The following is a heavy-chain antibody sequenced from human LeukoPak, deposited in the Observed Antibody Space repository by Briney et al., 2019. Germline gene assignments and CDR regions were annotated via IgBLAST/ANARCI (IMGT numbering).Heavy chain of an antibody. V-gene: IGHV3-30*04. J-gene: IGHJ4*02. Sequence: GGSLRLSCAASGFTFSSYSMHWVRQAPGKGLEWVAVISYDGSNKYYADSVKGRFTISRDNSKNTLYLQMNSLRAEDTAVYYCARDLFPGMDTAMVSMDYWGQGTLATVSS. D-gene: IGHD5-18*01. CDR1: GFTFSSYS. CDR3: ARDLFPGMDTAMVSMDY. CDR2: ISYDGSNK.